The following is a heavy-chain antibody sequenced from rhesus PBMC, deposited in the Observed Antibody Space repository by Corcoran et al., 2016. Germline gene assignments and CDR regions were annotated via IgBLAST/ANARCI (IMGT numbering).Heavy chain of an antibody. Sequence: QVKLQQWGEGLVKPSETLSLTCAVYGGSIRGYYYWRVIRQPSGKGLEWIGYFYGNSAITNYNPSLKKRVTISKDTSKNQFSLNLNSVTAADTAVYYCAREASVSVFDFWGQGVLVTVSS. D-gene: IGHD2-39*01. CDR2: FYGNSAIT. CDR1: GGSIRGYYY. J-gene: IGHJ4*01. CDR3: AREASVSVFDF. V-gene: IGHV4-73*01.